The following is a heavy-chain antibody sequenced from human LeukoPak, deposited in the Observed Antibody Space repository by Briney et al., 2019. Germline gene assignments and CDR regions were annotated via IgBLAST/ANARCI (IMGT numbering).Heavy chain of an antibody. CDR2: INPNSGGT. J-gene: IGHJ4*02. CDR3: ARVVGAMSTLNFDY. Sequence: GASVKVSCKASGYTFTGYYMHWVRQAPGQGLEWMGWINPNSGGTNYAQKFQGRVTMTRDTSISTAYMELSRLRSDDTGVYYCARVVGAMSTLNFDYWGQGTLVTVSS. D-gene: IGHD1-26*01. CDR1: GYTFTGYY. V-gene: IGHV1-2*02.